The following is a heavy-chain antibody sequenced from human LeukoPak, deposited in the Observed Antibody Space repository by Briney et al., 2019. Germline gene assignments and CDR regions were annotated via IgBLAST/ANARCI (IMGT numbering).Heavy chain of an antibody. CDR3: AKDLVGYYYDSSGYYPQDY. J-gene: IGHJ4*02. CDR2: IRFDGSNK. D-gene: IGHD3-22*01. CDR1: SLTLSSYG. V-gene: IGHV3-30*02. Sequence: PGGSLRLSCAVSSLTLSSYGMHWDRQDPAKGLKRVAFIRFDGSNKYYADSVKGRFTISRDNSKNTLYLQMNSLRAEDTAVYYCAKDLVGYYYDSSGYYPQDYWGQGTLVTVSS.